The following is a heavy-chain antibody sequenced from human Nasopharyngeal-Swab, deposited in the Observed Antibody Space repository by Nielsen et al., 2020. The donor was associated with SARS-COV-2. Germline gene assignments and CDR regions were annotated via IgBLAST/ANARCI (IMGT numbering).Heavy chain of an antibody. D-gene: IGHD2-21*01. V-gene: IGHV4-38-2*01. CDR2: IYHSGST. CDR1: GSSISSGYY. Sequence: SETLSLTCAVSGSSISSGYYWGWIRPPPGKGLEWIGSIYHSGSTYYNPSLKSRVTISVDTSKNQFSLKLSSVTAADTAVYYCARQVVVETHNFDYWGHGTLVSVSS. CDR3: ARQVVVETHNFDY. J-gene: IGHJ4*01.